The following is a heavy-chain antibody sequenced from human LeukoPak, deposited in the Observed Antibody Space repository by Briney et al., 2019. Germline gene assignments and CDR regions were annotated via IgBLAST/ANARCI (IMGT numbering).Heavy chain of an antibody. CDR2: INTNTGNP. Sequence: GASVKVSCKASGYTFTSYAMNWVRQAPGQGLEWMGWINTNTGNPTYAQGFTGRFVFSLDTSVSTAYLQISSLKAEDTAVYYCARDMYYYDSSGYYTPFDPWGQGTLVTVSS. V-gene: IGHV7-4-1*02. CDR1: GYTFTSYA. D-gene: IGHD3-22*01. CDR3: ARDMYYYDSSGYYTPFDP. J-gene: IGHJ5*02.